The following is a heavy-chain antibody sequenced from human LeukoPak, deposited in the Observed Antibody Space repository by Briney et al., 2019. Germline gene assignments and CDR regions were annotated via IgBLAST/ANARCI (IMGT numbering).Heavy chain of an antibody. J-gene: IGHJ4*02. Sequence: PSETLSLTCTVSGGSISSDYWSWIRQPPGEGLEWIGYICCSGRTNYNPSLKSRVTISVDTSKNQFYLKLSSVTAADTAVYYCASLGFCSDSSCYSGTFDYWGQGTLVTVSS. CDR1: GGSISSDY. D-gene: IGHD2-15*01. CDR3: ASLGFCSDSSCYSGTFDY. V-gene: IGHV4-59*01. CDR2: ICCSGRT.